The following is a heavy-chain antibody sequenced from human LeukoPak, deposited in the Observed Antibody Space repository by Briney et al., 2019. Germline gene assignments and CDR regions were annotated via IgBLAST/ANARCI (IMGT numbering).Heavy chain of an antibody. J-gene: IGHJ5*02. CDR1: GGTFSSYA. V-gene: IGHV1-69*13. CDR3: ARGEYDFWSGRLRDYNWFDP. Sequence: SVKVSCKASGGTFSSYAISWVRQAPGQGLEWMGGIIPIFGTANYAQKFQGRVTTTADESTSTAYMELSSLRSEDTAVYYCARGEYDFWSGRLRDYNWFDPWGQGTLVTVSS. D-gene: IGHD3-3*01. CDR2: IIPIFGTA.